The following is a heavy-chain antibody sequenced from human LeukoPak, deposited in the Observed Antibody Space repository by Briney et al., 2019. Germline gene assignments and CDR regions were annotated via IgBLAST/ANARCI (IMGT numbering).Heavy chain of an antibody. CDR1: GVSISSGGYS. J-gene: IGHJ5*02. D-gene: IGHD6-13*01. CDR3: ARGSSSWYLRWFDP. CDR2: IYHSGST. Sequence: SQTLSLTCAVSGVSISSGGYSWSWIRQPPGKGLEWIGYIYHSGSTYYNPSLKSRVTISVDRSKNQFSLKLSSVTAADTAVYYCARGSSSWYLRWFDPWGQGTLVTVSS. V-gene: IGHV4-30-2*01.